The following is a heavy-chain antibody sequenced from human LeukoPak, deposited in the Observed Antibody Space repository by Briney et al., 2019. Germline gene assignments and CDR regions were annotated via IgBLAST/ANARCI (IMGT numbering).Heavy chain of an antibody. J-gene: IGHJ4*02. CDR3: AKGPGLPYYFDY. CDR2: IYSGGST. V-gene: IGHV3-53*05. CDR1: GFTVSSNY. Sequence: GGSLRLSCAASGFTVSSNYMSWVRQAPGKGLEWVSVIYSGGSTYYADSVKGRFTISRDNSKNTLYLQMNSLRADDTAVYYCAKGPGLPYYFDYWGQGTLVTVSS.